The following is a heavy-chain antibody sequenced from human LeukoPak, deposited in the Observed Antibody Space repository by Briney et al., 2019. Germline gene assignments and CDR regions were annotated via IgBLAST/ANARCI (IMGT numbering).Heavy chain of an antibody. V-gene: IGHV3-48*02. Sequence: GGSLRLSCAASGFTFSTSGVGWVRQAPGKGLEWLSYITSHTVTHYIDSVRGRFTISRDNAKSSLYLQMNRLTEEDTAVYYCARGYCSSTSCHVARHFEYWGQGTLVTVSS. J-gene: IGHJ4*02. CDR3: ARGYCSSTSCHVARHFEY. CDR1: GFTFSTSG. CDR2: ITSHTVT. D-gene: IGHD2-2*01.